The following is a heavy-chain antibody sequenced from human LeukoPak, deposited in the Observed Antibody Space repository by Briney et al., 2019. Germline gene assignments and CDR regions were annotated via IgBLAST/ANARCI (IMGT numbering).Heavy chain of an antibody. V-gene: IGHV4-59*12. CDR3: ARDLLQVPAAIPHYYYYGMDV. Sequence: SETLSLTCTVSGGSISSYYWSWIRQPPGKGLEWIGYIYYSGSTNYNPSLKSRVTISVDTSKNQFSLKLSSVTAADTAVYYCARDLLQVPAAIPHYYYYGMDVWGQGTTVTVSS. CDR2: IYYSGST. CDR1: GGSISSYY. J-gene: IGHJ6*02. D-gene: IGHD2-2*01.